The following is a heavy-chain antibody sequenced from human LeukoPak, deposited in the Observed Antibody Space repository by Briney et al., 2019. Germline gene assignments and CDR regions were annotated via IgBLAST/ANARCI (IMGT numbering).Heavy chain of an antibody. CDR2: MNPNSGNT. D-gene: IGHD6-13*01. J-gene: IGHJ4*02. CDR3: ARASSWYRGFDY. V-gene: IGHV1-8*03. Sequence: GASVTVSFTASGYTFTSYDINWVRQAHGQGLEWMGWMNPNSGNTGYAQKFQGRVTITRNTSISTAYMELSSLRSEDTAVYYCARASSWYRGFDYWGQGTLVTVSS. CDR1: GYTFTSYD.